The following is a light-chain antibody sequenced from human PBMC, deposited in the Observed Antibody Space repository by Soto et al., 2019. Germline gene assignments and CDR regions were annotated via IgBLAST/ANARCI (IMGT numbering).Light chain of an antibody. V-gene: IGKV1-39*01. CDR2: RAS. Sequence: DIQMTQSPSSLSASVGDRVTISCRASQTISTSLNWYQQKPGTAPRLLIYRASSVKSGVPPRFSGSGSGRDFTLTISSLRPEDIATYFCQQSYNSPPWTFGQGTKADIK. J-gene: IGKJ1*01. CDR3: QQSYNSPPWT. CDR1: QTISTS.